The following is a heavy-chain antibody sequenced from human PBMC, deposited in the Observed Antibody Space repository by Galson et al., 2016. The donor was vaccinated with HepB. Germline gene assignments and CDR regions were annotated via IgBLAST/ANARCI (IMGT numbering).Heavy chain of an antibody. CDR2: LTWNGGII. J-gene: IGHJ4*02. V-gene: IGHV3-9*01. CDR3: AKGIGSGWSDY. Sequence: SLRLSCAASGFIFGDYAMSWVRQSPGKGLEWVSGLTWNGGIIGYADSVKGRFTISRDNARSFLFLQMNNLRSEDTALYYCAKGIGSGWSDYWGPGTLVSVSS. D-gene: IGHD6-19*01. CDR1: GFIFGDYA.